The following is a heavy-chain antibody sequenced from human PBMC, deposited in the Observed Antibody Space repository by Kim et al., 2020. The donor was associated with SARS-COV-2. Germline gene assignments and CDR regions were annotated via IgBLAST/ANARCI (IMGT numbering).Heavy chain of an antibody. D-gene: IGHD3-10*01. Sequence: GGSLRLSCVASGFTFSSYSMTWVRQAPGKGLEGVATIKQDGNEKNYVDSVKGRFTISRDNAKNSLYLQMNSLRVEDTAMYYCVAFRSDYWGQETLVTVSS. J-gene: IGHJ4*02. V-gene: IGHV3-7*01. CDR3: VAFRSDY. CDR2: IKQDGNEK. CDR1: GFTFSSYS.